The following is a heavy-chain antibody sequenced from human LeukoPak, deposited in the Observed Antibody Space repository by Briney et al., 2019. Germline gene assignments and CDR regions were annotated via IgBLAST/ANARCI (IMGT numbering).Heavy chain of an antibody. CDR3: ARGLSRHIVVVTASAQRTTRNWFDP. J-gene: IGHJ5*02. CDR2: IYYTGSGNT. CDR1: GGSISNGDYF. Sequence: SETLSLTCTVSGGSISNGDYFWSWIRQPPGKGLEWIGYIYYTGSGNTYYNPSLKSRLTISLDTSKNQFSLKLSSVTAADTAVYYCARGLSRHIVVVTASAQRTTRNWFDPWGQGTLVTVSS. D-gene: IGHD2-21*02. V-gene: IGHV4-30-4*01.